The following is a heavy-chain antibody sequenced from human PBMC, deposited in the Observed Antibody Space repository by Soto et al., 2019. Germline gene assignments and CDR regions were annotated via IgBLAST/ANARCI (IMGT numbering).Heavy chain of an antibody. CDR2: ISAHNGNT. V-gene: IGHV1-18*01. Sequence: QIHLVQSGAEVKKPGASVKVSCKGSGYGFTTYGITWVRQAPGQGLEWMAWISAHNGNTNYAQKLQGRVTVTRDTXTXTXXMELXXLXXXXTXXXYCARGRYGDYWGQGALVTVSS. J-gene: IGHJ4*02. CDR1: GYGFTTYG. CDR3: ARGRYGDY. D-gene: IGHD1-1*01.